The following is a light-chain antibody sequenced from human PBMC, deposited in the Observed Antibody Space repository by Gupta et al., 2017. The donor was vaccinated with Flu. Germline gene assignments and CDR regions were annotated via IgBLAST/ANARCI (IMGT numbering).Light chain of an antibody. V-gene: IGKV3-20*01. J-gene: IGKJ4*01. CDR2: GAS. CDR3: QQESSSPFT. Sequence: EIVLTQSPGTLSLSPGERATLSCRASQSVSSSYLAWYQQKPGQAPRLLIYGASSRATGIPDRFSGSGSGTDFTLTISRLEPEDFAVYYCQQESSSPFTFGRGTKVEIK. CDR1: QSVSSSY.